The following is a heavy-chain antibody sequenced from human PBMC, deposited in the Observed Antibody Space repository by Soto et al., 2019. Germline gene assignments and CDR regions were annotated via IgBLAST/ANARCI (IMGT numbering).Heavy chain of an antibody. Sequence: SETLSLTCAVYGGSFSGYYWSWIRQPPGKGLEWIGEINHSGSTNYNPSLKSRVTISVDTSKNQFSLKLSSVTAADTAVYYCARGARSPPYYYYYYMDVWGKGTTVTVSS. CDR1: GGSFSGYY. CDR2: INHSGST. D-gene: IGHD3-16*01. V-gene: IGHV4-34*01. J-gene: IGHJ6*03. CDR3: ARGARSPPYYYYYYMDV.